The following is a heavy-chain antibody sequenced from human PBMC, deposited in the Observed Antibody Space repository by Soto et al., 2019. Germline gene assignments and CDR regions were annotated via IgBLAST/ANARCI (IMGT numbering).Heavy chain of an antibody. CDR2: ISTSGNTM. D-gene: IGHD6-13*01. CDR1: GFTFSDYY. V-gene: IGHV3-11*01. J-gene: IGHJ4*02. CDR3: ARDMRSSWPFDY. Sequence: PGGSLRLSCAASGFTFSDYYMSWVRQAPGKGLEWVSYISTSGNTMYYADSVKGRFTISRDNAKNSLSLQMHSLRAEATAVYYCARDMRSSWPFDYWGQGTLVTVSS.